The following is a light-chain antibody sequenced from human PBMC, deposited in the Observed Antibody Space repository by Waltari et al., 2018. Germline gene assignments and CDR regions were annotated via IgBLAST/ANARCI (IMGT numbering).Light chain of an antibody. J-gene: IGKJ1*01. CDR2: GES. Sequence: EIVMTQSPATLSVSPGERATLSCRASQRVSSKLAWYQQKPGQAPRLLIYGESTRATGIPARLSGSGSGTEFPLTLSSLQSEAFAVYYCQQYNNWLTFGQGTKVEIK. CDR1: QRVSSK. V-gene: IGKV3-15*01. CDR3: QQYNNWLT.